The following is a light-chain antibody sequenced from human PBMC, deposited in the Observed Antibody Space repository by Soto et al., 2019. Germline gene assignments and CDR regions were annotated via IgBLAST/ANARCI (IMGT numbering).Light chain of an antibody. CDR2: RAS. Sequence: EIVMTQSPATLSVSPGGSATLSCRASQHVSSNFAWYRQKPGQAPTLLIYRASTRATGIPARFSGSGSGTEFTLIISSLQSEDVAVYYCQQYNNSPYTFGQGTKLEIK. CDR3: QQYNNSPYT. V-gene: IGKV3-15*01. J-gene: IGKJ2*01. CDR1: QHVSSN.